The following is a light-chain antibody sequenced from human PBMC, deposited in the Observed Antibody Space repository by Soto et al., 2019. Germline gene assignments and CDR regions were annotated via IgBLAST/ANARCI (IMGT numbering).Light chain of an antibody. J-gene: IGKJ5*01. V-gene: IGKV1-39*01. CDR2: AAS. CDR1: QSISSY. CDR3: QQGYTSSIT. Sequence: DIQMTESPSSLSASLGERGTIACRASQSISSYLNWYQQKPGKAPKLLIYAASSLQSGVPSRFSGSGSGTDFTLTISSLQPEDFATYYCQQGYTSSITFGQGTRLEIK.